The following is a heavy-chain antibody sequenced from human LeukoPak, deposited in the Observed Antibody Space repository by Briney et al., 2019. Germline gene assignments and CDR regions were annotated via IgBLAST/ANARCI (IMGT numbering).Heavy chain of an antibody. V-gene: IGHV4-4*07. CDR3: ARGAYGSTQPFDY. D-gene: IGHD3-22*01. J-gene: IGHJ4*02. CDR2: IYTSGST. CDR1: GGSISSYY. Sequence: ASETLSLTCTVSGGSISSYYWSWIPQPAGKGLEWIGRIYTSGSTNYNPSLKSRVTMSVDTSKNQFSLKLSSVTAADTAVYYCARGAYGSTQPFDYWGQGTLVTVSS.